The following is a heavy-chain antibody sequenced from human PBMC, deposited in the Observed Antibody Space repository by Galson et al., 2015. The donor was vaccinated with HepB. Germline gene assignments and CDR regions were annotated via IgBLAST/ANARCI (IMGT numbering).Heavy chain of an antibody. D-gene: IGHD2-15*01. Sequence: LSLTCTVSGGSISSSSYYWGWIRQPPGKGLEWIGSIYYSGSTYYNPSLKSRVTISVDTSKNQFSLKLSSVTAADTAVYYCARHSPRRYCSGGSCYRERSDAFDIWGQGTMVTVSS. CDR3: ARHSPRRYCSGGSCYRERSDAFDI. J-gene: IGHJ3*02. V-gene: IGHV4-39*01. CDR1: GGSISSSSYY. CDR2: IYYSGST.